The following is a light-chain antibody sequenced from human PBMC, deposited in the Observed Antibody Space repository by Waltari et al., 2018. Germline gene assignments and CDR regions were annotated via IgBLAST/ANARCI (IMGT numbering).Light chain of an antibody. V-gene: IGKV1-39*01. J-gene: IGKJ2*01. CDR2: AAT. Sequence: IQLTQSPSSLSASVGDRVTITCRASQSIASYLNWYQKKPGEAPKVLIFAATSLQSGVPSRFSGSGSGTEFTLTVTSLQPEDFATYYCQQSYSTPYTFGQGTNLDIK. CDR3: QQSYSTPYT. CDR1: QSIASY.